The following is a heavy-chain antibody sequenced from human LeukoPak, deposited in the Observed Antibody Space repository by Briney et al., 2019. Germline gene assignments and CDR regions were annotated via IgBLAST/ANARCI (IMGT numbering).Heavy chain of an antibody. CDR1: GFTFSSYA. Sequence: GGSLRLSCAASGFTFSSYAMHWVRQAPGKGLEWVAVISYDGSNKYYADSVKGRFTISRDNSKNTLYLQMTSLRAEDTAVYCCARNHRGYSYGSLDYWGQGTLVTVSS. CDR2: ISYDGSNK. V-gene: IGHV3-30*04. CDR3: ARNHRGYSYGSLDY. J-gene: IGHJ4*02. D-gene: IGHD5-18*01.